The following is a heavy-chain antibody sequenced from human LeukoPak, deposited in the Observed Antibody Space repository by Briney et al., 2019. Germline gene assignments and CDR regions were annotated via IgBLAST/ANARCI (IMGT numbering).Heavy chain of an antibody. CDR2: ISYDGSNK. J-gene: IGHJ5*02. D-gene: IGHD3-22*01. CDR1: GFTFSSYA. V-gene: IGHV3-30-3*01. Sequence: GRSLRLSCAASGFTFSSYAMHWVRQAPGTRLERVAVISYDGSNKYYADSVKCPFTISRDNSKNTLYLQMNSLRAEDTAVYYCARDRGGYYLKYNWFDPWGQGTLVTVSS. CDR3: ARDRGGYYLKYNWFDP.